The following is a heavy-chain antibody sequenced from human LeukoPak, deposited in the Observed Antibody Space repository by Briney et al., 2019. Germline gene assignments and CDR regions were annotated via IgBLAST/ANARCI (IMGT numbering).Heavy chain of an antibody. CDR1: GGSISSYY. D-gene: IGHD3-22*01. Sequence: SETLSLTCTVSGGSISSYYWSWIRQPPGKGLEWIGCIHYNGNTNYNPSLKSRVTISVDTSKNQFSLKLSSVTAADTAVYYCARVRDRSSYFYDLDYWGQGTLVTVSS. CDR3: ARVRDRSSYFYDLDY. J-gene: IGHJ4*02. CDR2: IHYNGNT. V-gene: IGHV4-59*01.